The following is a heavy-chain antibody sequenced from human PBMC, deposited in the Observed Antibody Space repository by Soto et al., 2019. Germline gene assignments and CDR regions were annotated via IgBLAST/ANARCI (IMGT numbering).Heavy chain of an antibody. V-gene: IGHV1-69*13. D-gene: IGHD6-6*01. CDR2: IIPIFGTA. CDR3: ARPDVFIAAREHYYYGMDV. CDR1: GGTFNSYA. Sequence: SVKVSCKASGGTFNSYAISWVRQAPGQGLEWMGGIIPIFGTANYAQKFQGRVTITADESTSTAYMELSSLRSEDTAVYYCARPDVFIAAREHYYYGMDVWGQGTTVTVSS. J-gene: IGHJ6*02.